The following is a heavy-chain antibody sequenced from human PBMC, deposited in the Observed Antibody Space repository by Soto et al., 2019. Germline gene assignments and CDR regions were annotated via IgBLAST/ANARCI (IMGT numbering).Heavy chain of an antibody. V-gene: IGHV5-51*01. D-gene: IGHD2-15*01. CDR1: GYSFTSYW. CDR3: ARANLFLSGGSSNHYYYYGMDV. Sequence: GESLKISCKGSGYSFTSYWIGWVRQMPGKGLEWMGIIYPGDSDTRYSPSFQGQVTISADKSISTAYLQWSSLKASDTAMYYCARANLFLSGGSSNHYYYYGMDVWGQGTTVTVSS. CDR2: IYPGDSDT. J-gene: IGHJ6*02.